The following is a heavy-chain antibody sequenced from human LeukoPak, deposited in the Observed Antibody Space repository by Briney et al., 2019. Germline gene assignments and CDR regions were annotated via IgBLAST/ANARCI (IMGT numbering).Heavy chain of an antibody. Sequence: APVKVSCKASGYTFTSYAISWVRQAPGQGLEWMGWIRAHNGDTNHAQQLQGRVTMTTDTSTRTAYMELRSLRSEDTAVYYCARGEFICTINTCYASALDSWGRGTLVTVSS. J-gene: IGHJ4*02. V-gene: IGHV1-18*01. CDR1: GYTFTSYA. CDR2: IRAHNGDT. D-gene: IGHD2-2*01. CDR3: ARGEFICTINTCYASALDS.